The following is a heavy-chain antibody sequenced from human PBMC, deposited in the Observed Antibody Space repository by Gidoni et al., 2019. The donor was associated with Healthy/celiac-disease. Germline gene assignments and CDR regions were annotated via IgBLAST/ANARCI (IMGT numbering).Heavy chain of an antibody. CDR2: IGTAVDT. CDR3: AREVSYYGMDV. Sequence: EVQLVESGGGLVQPGGSLRLSCAASGFTFSSYDMPWVRQATGKGLEWVSAIGTAVDTYYPGSVKGRFTISRENAKNSLYLQMNSLRAGDTAVYYCAREVSYYGMDVWGQGTTVTVSS. V-gene: IGHV3-13*01. CDR1: GFTFSSYD. J-gene: IGHJ6*02.